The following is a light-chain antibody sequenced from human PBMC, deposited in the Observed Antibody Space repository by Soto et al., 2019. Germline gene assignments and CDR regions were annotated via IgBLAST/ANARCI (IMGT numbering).Light chain of an antibody. J-gene: IGKJ1*01. Sequence: EIVLTQSPGTLSLSPGERATLSCRASQSVSSNLAWYQQKPGQAPRLLIYGASNRAAGVPDRFSGSGSGTDFTLTITRLEPEDFAVYYCQQYGTSLRGTFGQGTKVDI. CDR3: QQYGTSLRGT. CDR1: QSVSSN. V-gene: IGKV3-20*01. CDR2: GAS.